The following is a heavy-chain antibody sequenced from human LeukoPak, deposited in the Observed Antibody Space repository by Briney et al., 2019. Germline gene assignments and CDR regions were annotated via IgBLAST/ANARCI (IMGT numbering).Heavy chain of an antibody. Sequence: GGSLRLSCAASGFTFSSYSMNWVRQAPGKGLEWVSSISSSSSYIYYAGSVKGRFTISRDNAKNSLYLQMNSLRAEDTAVYYCASCIERTGAFDIWGQGTMVTVSS. V-gene: IGHV3-21*01. CDR1: GFTFSSYS. D-gene: IGHD1-14*01. CDR3: ASCIERTGAFDI. CDR2: ISSSSSYI. J-gene: IGHJ3*02.